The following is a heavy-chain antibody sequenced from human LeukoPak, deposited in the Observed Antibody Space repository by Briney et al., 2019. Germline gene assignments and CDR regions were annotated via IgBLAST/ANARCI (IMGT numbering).Heavy chain of an antibody. V-gene: IGHV3-21*01. CDR1: GFTFSSYS. CDR3: ARDQSITMVRGITRAPPKY. Sequence: GGSLRLSCAASGFTFSSYSMNWVRQAPGKGLEWVSSISSSSSYIYYADSVKGRFTISRDNAKNSLYLQMNSLRAEDTAVYYCARDQSITMVRGITRAPPKYWGQGTLVTVSP. D-gene: IGHD3-10*01. CDR2: ISSSSSYI. J-gene: IGHJ4*02.